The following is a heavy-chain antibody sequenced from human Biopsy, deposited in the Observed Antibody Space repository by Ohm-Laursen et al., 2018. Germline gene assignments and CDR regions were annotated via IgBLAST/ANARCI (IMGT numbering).Heavy chain of an antibody. D-gene: IGHD4-23*01. CDR3: ARRPYGGTRYWYFDL. J-gene: IGHJ2*01. V-gene: IGHV4-4*07. CDR2: IYPGGST. CDR1: GGDINNYY. Sequence: SDTLSLTCHVSGGDINNYYWSWIRQPAGKGLEWIGRIYPGGSTNYNPSLKSRVTMSVDTSKKQLSLRLRSVTAADTAMYYCARRPYGGTRYWYFDLWGRGTLVTVSS.